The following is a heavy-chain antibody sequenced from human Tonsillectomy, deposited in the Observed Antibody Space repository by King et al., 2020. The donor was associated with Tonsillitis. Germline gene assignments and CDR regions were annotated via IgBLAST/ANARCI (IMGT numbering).Heavy chain of an antibody. CDR3: ARDGYCSGGSCYSG. D-gene: IGHD2-15*01. V-gene: IGHV5-10-1*03. J-gene: IGHJ4*02. CDR1: GYSFTSYW. CDR2: IDPFDSYT. Sequence: VQLVESGAEVKKPGESLRISCKGSGYSFTSYWITWVRQMPGRGLEWMGKIDPFDSYTNYSPSFQGHVTISADKYISTAYLQWSSLKASDTAMYYCARDGYCSGGSCYSGWGQGTLVTVSS.